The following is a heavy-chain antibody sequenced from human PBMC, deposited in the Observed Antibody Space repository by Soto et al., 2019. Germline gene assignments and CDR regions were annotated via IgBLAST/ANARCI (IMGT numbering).Heavy chain of an antibody. V-gene: IGHV3-30*18. Sequence: QPGGSLRLSCAASGFTFISYGIHCFRHSPFKWLEWVAVISYDGSNKYYADSVKGRFTISRDNSKNTLCLQMNSLRAEDTAVYYCAKGSVARQLGKYYYYYYGMDVWGQGTTVTVSS. CDR2: ISYDGSNK. D-gene: IGHD5-18*01. CDR3: AKGSVARQLGKYYYYYYGMDV. J-gene: IGHJ6*02. CDR1: GFTFISYG.